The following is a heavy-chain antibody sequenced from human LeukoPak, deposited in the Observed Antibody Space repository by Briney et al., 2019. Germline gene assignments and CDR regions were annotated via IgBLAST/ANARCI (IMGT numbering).Heavy chain of an antibody. V-gene: IGHV3-23*01. Sequence: GGSLRLSCAASGFTFSSYDMNWVRQAPGKGLECISYISPSAGTIYYADSVKGRFTISRVNSKNTLYLQMNSLRAEDTAVYYCAKENYGDSTGGRFQHWGQGTLVTVSS. CDR3: AKENYGDSTGGRFQH. CDR2: ISPSAGTI. CDR1: GFTFSSYD. D-gene: IGHD4-17*01. J-gene: IGHJ1*01.